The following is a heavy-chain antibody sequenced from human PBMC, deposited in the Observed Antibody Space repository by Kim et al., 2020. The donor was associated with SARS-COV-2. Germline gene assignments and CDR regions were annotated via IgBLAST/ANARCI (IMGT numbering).Heavy chain of an antibody. CDR1: GYNFATSW. CDR2: IYPGDSDT. D-gene: IGHD3-10*01. J-gene: IGHJ6*03. V-gene: IGHV5-51*01. CDR3: ARRSGPKLTSSHMDV. Sequence: GESLKISCQGSGYNFATSWIAWVRQMPGKGLEWMGIIYPGDSDTKYSPSFQGQVTMSADKSISTAYLQWSSLKASDTAMYYCARRSGPKLTSSHMDVWGKGTTVNVSS.